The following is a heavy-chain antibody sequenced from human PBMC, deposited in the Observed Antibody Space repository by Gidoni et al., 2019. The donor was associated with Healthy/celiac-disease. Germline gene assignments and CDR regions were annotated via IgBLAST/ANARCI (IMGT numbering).Heavy chain of an antibody. CDR3: AKDWYCSSPSCYFDP. D-gene: IGHD2-2*01. Sequence: EVQLLESGGGLVQPGGSLRLSCDASGFTVSSDARSWVRQAPGRGLVWVSDISCSGVSTYYADSVQGRFTISSANSKNTLYLQMNSLRAEDTAVYYCAKDWYCSSPSCYFDPWGQGTLVTVSS. CDR1: GFTVSSDA. CDR2: ISCSGVST. V-gene: IGHV3-23*01. J-gene: IGHJ5*02.